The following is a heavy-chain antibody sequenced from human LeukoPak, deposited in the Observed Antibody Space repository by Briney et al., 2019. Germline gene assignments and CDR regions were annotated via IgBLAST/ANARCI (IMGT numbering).Heavy chain of an antibody. J-gene: IGHJ3*02. Sequence: SETLSLTCTVSGGSIRSYYWSWIRQPPGKGLEWIGYIYYSGSTNYNPSLKSRVTISVDTSKNQFSLKLSSVTAADTAVYYCARDLGGNGWSGGAFDIWGQGTMVTVSS. CDR3: ARDLGGNGWSGGAFDI. CDR1: GGSIRSYY. CDR2: IYYSGST. V-gene: IGHV4-59*01. D-gene: IGHD6-19*01.